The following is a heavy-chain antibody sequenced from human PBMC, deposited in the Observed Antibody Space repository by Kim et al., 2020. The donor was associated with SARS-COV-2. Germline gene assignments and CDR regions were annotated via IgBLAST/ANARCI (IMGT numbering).Heavy chain of an antibody. CDR3: ARDLGSAAYYFDY. CDR1: GFTFSDYY. Sequence: GGSLRLSCAASGFTFSDYYMSWIRQAPGKGLEWVSYISSSSSYTNYADSVKGRFTISRDNAKNSLYLQMNSLRAEDTAVYYCARDLGSAAYYFDYWGQGTLVTVSS. J-gene: IGHJ4*02. D-gene: IGHD3-10*01. CDR2: ISSSSSYT. V-gene: IGHV3-11*06.